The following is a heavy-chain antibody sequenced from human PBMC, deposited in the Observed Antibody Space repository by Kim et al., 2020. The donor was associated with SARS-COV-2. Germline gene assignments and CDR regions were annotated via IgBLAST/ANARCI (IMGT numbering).Heavy chain of an antibody. CDR1: GGTFSSYA. V-gene: IGHV1-69*13. Sequence: SVKVSCKASGGTFSSYAISWVRQAPGQGLEWMGGIIPIFGTANYAQKFQGRVTITADESTSTAYMELSSLRSEDTAVYYCARDTSGSYPLFDYWGQGTLVTVSS. CDR2: IIPIFGTA. J-gene: IGHJ4*02. CDR3: ARDTSGSYPLFDY. D-gene: IGHD1-26*01.